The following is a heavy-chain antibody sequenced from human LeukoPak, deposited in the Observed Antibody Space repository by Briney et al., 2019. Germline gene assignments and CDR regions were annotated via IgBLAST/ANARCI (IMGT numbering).Heavy chain of an antibody. CDR1: GFTFSSYA. CDR2: ISYDGSNK. J-gene: IGHJ6*03. V-gene: IGHV3-30-3*01. Sequence: GGSLRLSCAASGFTFSSYAMHWVRQAPGKGLEWVAVISYDGSNKYYADSVKGRFTISRDNSKNTLYLQMNSLRAEDTAVYYCTKDKALVVPAAKPYYYYMDVWGKGTTVTVSS. CDR3: TKDKALVVPAAKPYYYYMDV. D-gene: IGHD2-2*01.